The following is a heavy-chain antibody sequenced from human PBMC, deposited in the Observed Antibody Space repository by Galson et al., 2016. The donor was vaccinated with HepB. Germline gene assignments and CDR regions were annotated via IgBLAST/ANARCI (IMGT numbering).Heavy chain of an antibody. V-gene: IGHV5-51*01. CDR3: APQEGEGLLQLTSRSGMDV. D-gene: IGHD3-3*01. J-gene: IGHJ6*01. Sequence: QSGAEVKKTGESLKISCKGSGYSFTSYWIGWVRQMPGKGLEWMGIIYPGDSDTRYSPSFQGHVTISADKSMSTAYLQWSSLKASDTAIYYCAPQEGEGLLQLTSRSGMDVWGPGTTVTVSS. CDR2: IYPGDSDT. CDR1: GYSFTSYW.